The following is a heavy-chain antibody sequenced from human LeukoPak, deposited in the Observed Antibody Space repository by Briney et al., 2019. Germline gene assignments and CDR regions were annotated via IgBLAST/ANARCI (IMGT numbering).Heavy chain of an antibody. CDR1: GYTFTSYD. CDR3: ARGPYYYDSSGYYYAEYFQH. D-gene: IGHD3-22*01. Sequence: ASAKVSCKASGYTFTSYDINWVRQATGQGLEWMGWMNPNSGNTGYAQKFQGRVTMTRNTSISTAYMELSSLRSEDTAVYYCARGPYYYDSSGYYYAEYFQHWGQGTLVIVTS. CDR2: MNPNSGNT. V-gene: IGHV1-8*01. J-gene: IGHJ1*01.